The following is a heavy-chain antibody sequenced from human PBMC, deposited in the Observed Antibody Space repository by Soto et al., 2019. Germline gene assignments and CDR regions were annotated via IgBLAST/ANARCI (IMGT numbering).Heavy chain of an antibody. CDR2: IIPIFGTA. J-gene: IGHJ5*02. CDR1: GGTFSSYA. V-gene: IGHV1-69*13. Sequence: ASVKVSCKASGGTFSSYAISWVRQAPGQGLEWMGGIIPIFGTANYAQKFQGRVTITADESTSTAYMELSSLRSEDTAVYYCARVLSGQMRDNWFDPWGQGTLVTVSS. CDR3: ARVLSGQMRDNWFDP.